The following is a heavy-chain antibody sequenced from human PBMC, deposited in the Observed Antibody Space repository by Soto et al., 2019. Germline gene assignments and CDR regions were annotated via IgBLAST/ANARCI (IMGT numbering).Heavy chain of an antibody. V-gene: IGHV4-34*01. CDR3: ARGRYGDYGKFDY. CDR2: INHSGST. D-gene: IGHD4-17*01. CDR1: GGSFSGYY. J-gene: IGHJ4*02. Sequence: SETLSLTCAVYGGSFSGYYWSWIRQPPGKGLEWIGEINHSGSTNYNPSLKSRVTISVDTSKNQFSLKLSSVAAADTAVYYCARGRYGDYGKFDYWGQGTLVTVSS.